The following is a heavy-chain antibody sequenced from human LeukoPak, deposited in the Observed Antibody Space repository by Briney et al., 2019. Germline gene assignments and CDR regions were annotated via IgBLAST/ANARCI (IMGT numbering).Heavy chain of an antibody. D-gene: IGHD5-18*01. CDR3: AKDAYSYGYYYYMDV. CDR2: IRYDGSNK. J-gene: IGHJ6*03. CDR1: GFTFSSYG. V-gene: IGHV3-30*02. Sequence: PGGSLRLSCAASGFTFSSYGVHWVRPAPGKGLGWVAFIRYDGSNKYYADSVKGRFTISRDNSKNTLYLQMNSLRAEDTAVYYCAKDAYSYGYYYYMDVWGKGTTVTISS.